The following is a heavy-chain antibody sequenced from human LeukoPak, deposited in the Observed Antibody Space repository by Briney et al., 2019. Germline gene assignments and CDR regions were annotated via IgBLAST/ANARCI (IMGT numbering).Heavy chain of an antibody. CDR1: GGSISSYY. V-gene: IGHV4-59*08. J-gene: IGHJ3*02. Sequence: SETLSLTCTVSGGSISSYYWSWIRQPPGKGLEGFGSIYYSGSTFYNPSLKSRVTISVDTSKNQFSLKVSSVTAADTAVYYCARHRGSGARNALDIWGQGTMVTVSS. CDR3: ARHRGSGARNALDI. D-gene: IGHD3-10*01. CDR2: IYYSGST.